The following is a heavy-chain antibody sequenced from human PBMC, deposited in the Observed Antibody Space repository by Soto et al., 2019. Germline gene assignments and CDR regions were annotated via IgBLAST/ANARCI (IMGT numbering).Heavy chain of an antibody. V-gene: IGHV4-59*01. D-gene: IGHD3-10*01. CDR3: ARSLNSGTSGYGMDV. CDR2: LYYSGST. J-gene: IGHJ6*02. Sequence: QVQLQESGPGLVKPSETLSLTCTVSGGSISSYYWSWIRQPPGKGLEWNVYLYYSGSTNYNPSLKSRVTLSVDTSKNQFSLKLSSVTAADTAVDYCARSLNSGTSGYGMDVWGQGTTVTVSS. CDR1: GGSISSYY.